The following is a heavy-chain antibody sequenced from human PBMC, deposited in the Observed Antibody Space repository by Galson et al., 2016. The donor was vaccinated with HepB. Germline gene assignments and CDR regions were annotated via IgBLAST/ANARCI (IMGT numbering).Heavy chain of an antibody. CDR3: ARGPPRIAVTGLLEN. V-gene: IGHV6-1*01. CDR1: GDSVSSNRGV. J-gene: IGHJ4*02. D-gene: IGHD6-19*01. CDR2: TYYRSKWYN. Sequence: CAISGDSVSSNRGVWNWIRQSPSRGLEWLGRTYYRSKWYNDYAVSLKSRIIINPDTSKNHFSLHLNSVTPEDTAVYFCARGPPRIAVTGLLENWGQGTLVTVSS.